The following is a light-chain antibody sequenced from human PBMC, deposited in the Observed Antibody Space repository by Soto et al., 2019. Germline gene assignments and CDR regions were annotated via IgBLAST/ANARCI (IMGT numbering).Light chain of an antibody. V-gene: IGKV1-39*01. Sequence: DIQMTQSPSSLPASVGDRVIITCRASQSIGAYLHWYQHKPGTAPKLLIYAASTLQSGVPSRFSGRGSGTDFTLTVNNRQPEDFATYYCQQSYSFPRTFGQGTKVEIK. J-gene: IGKJ1*01. CDR1: QSIGAY. CDR3: QQSYSFPRT. CDR2: AAS.